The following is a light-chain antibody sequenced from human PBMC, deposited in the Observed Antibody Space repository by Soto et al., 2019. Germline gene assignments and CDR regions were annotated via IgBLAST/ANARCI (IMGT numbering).Light chain of an antibody. J-gene: IGLJ3*02. CDR2: EVT. CDR1: SSDAGAYKY. CDR3: SSYTTSSTWV. Sequence: QSALTQPASVSGSPGQSITISCTGTSSDAGAYKYVSWYQQYPGKAPKLMIYEVTNRPSGISNRFSGSKSGNAASLTISGLQAEDEADYYCSSYTTSSTWVFGGGTKVTVL. V-gene: IGLV2-14*01.